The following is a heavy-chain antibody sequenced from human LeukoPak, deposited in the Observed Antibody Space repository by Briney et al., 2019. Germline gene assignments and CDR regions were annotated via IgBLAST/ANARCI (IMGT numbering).Heavy chain of an antibody. V-gene: IGHV3-43D*04. CDR2: ISWDGSST. J-gene: IGHJ4*02. CDR1: GFTFDDYA. CDR3: AKTITGDMYEIDY. D-gene: IGHD3-16*01. Sequence: GGSLRLSCAASGFTFDDYAMHWVRQVPGNGLEWVSLISWDGSSTFYADSVKGRFTVSRDNSKYTLYLQMNILRPEDTAVYYCAKTITGDMYEIDYWGQGTLVTVSS.